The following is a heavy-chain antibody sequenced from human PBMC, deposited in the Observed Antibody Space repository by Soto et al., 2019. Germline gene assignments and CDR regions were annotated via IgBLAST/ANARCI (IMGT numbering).Heavy chain of an antibody. Sequence: QVQLVQSGAEVKKPGSSVKVSCTASGGSLSNFGISWVRQAPGQGLEWMGAIIPVFGTPNYAQKFQDRVTINADESTTTVYMEVRSLTSEDTAVYYCARGDATKIVVTTYYAMDVWGQGTTATVSS. V-gene: IGHV1-69*12. CDR2: IIPVFGTP. J-gene: IGHJ6*02. CDR1: GGSLSNFG. CDR3: ARGDATKIVVTTYYAMDV. D-gene: IGHD3-22*01.